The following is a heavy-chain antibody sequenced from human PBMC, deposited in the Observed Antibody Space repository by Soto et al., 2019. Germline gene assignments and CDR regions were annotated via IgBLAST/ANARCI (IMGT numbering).Heavy chain of an antibody. V-gene: IGHV1-2*04. Sequence: ASVKVSCKASGYTFASYCIHWVRQAPGQGLEWMGVINPSGGGTNYAQKFQGWVTMTRDTSISTAYMELSRLRSDDTAVYYCAREFPGGYYFDYWGQGTLVT. CDR1: GYTFASYC. CDR3: AREFPGGYYFDY. CDR2: INPSGGGT. J-gene: IGHJ4*02. D-gene: IGHD3-10*01.